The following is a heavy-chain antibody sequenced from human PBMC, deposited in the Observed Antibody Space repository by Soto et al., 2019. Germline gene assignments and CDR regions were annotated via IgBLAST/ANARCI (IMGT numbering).Heavy chain of an antibody. CDR3: ARHIYESDKGPNFQHYFHP. V-gene: IGHV5-10-1*01. Sequence: GESLKISCKGSGYSFAGYWITWVRQKPGKGLEWMGRIDPSDSQTYYSPSFRGHVTISVTKSITTVFLQWSSLRASDTAMYYCARHIYESDKGPNFQHYFHPWGQGTPVTVSP. CDR1: GYSFAGYW. J-gene: IGHJ5*02. CDR2: IDPSDSQT. D-gene: IGHD1-26*01.